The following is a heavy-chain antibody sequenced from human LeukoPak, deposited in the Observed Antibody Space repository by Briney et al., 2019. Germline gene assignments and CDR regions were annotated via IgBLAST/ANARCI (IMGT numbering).Heavy chain of an antibody. D-gene: IGHD5-18*01. J-gene: IGHJ4*02. CDR2: IYTGGST. CDR1: GFTVSSSY. V-gene: IGHV3-53*01. CDR3: AKYSNAIDN. Sequence: GASLRLSCAASGFTVSSSYMNWVRQAPGKGVEWVSIIYTGGSTYYADSVKGRFTISRDNSDNTLYLQMSNLRVEDTAVYYCAKYSNAIDNWGQGTLVTVSS.